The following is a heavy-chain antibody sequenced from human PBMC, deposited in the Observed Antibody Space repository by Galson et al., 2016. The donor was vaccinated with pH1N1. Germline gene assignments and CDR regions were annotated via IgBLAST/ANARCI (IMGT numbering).Heavy chain of an antibody. V-gene: IGHV3-7*03. D-gene: IGHD3-9*01. Sequence: SLRLSCAASGFIFSDYSMTWVRQAPGAGLEWVANIKHDASEKYYVDSVKGRFTISRDNAKKSLYLEMGSLRAEDTAAYYCARDLGSTGYLKYWGQGILVIVSA. CDR3: ARDLGSTGYLKY. CDR1: GFIFSDYS. J-gene: IGHJ1*01. CDR2: IKHDASEK.